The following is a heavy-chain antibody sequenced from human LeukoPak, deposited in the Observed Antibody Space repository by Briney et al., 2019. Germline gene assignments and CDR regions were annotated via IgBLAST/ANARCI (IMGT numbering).Heavy chain of an antibody. CDR1: GFTFSSYG. J-gene: IGHJ4*02. V-gene: IGHV3-23*01. CDR2: ISGSGGST. CDR3: AKDRWVVVAADFDY. D-gene: IGHD2-15*01. Sequence: GGSLRLSCAASGFTFSSYGMSWVRQAPGKGLEWVSAISGSGGSTYYADSVKGRFTISRDNSKNTLYLQMNSLRAEDTAVYYCAKDRWVVVAADFDYWGQGTLVTVSS.